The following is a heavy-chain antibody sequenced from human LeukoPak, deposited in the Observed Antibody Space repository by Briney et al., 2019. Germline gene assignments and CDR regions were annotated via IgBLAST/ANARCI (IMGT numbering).Heavy chain of an antibody. V-gene: IGHV3-33*01. J-gene: IGHJ3*02. CDR2: ICDDGSDQ. Sequence: PGGCLRLSCAASVFTFIADGIHGGREAPGGGRERGAVICDDGSDQSYEDSVKRRFNITRKNYKNTMYMQMNSLRAEDTAVYYCVRDKVRDGYKYDAFDIWGQGTMLTVSS. D-gene: IGHD5-24*01. CDR1: VFTFIADG. CDR3: VRDKVRDGYKYDAFDI.